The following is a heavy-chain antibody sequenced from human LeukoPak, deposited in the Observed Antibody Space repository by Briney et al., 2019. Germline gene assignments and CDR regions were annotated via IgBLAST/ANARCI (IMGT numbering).Heavy chain of an antibody. CDR2: ISYSGST. CDR1: GGSMSSYY. J-gene: IGHJ5*02. V-gene: IGHV4-59*08. Sequence: SETLSLTCTVSGGSMSSYYWGWIRQPPGKGLEWIGYISYSGSTNYNPSLKSRITISVETSKNQFSLKLSSVTAADTAVYYCARSGVTALSWVDPWGQGTLVTVSS. CDR3: ARSGVTALSWVDP. D-gene: IGHD2-21*02.